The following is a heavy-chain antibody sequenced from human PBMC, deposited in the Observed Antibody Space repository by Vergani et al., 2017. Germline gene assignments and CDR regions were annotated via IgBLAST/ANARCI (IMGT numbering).Heavy chain of an antibody. J-gene: IGHJ6*02. CDR2: IYYSGST. D-gene: IGHD2-15*01. CDR1: GGSISSGGYY. Sequence: QLQLQESGPGLVKPSETLSLTCTVSGGSISSGGYYWSWIRQHPGKGLEWIGYIYYSGSTYYNPSLKSRVTISVDTSKNQFSPKLSSVTAADTAVYYCARTCDSCYAPGLGVFTYYYYYYGMDVWGQGTTVTVSS. V-gene: IGHV4-31*03. CDR3: ARTCDSCYAPGLGVFTYYYYYYGMDV.